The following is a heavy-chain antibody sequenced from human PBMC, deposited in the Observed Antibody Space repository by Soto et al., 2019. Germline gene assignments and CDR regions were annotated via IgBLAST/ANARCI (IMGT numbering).Heavy chain of an antibody. CDR3: ARDIVVVVAALGGIDY. CDR2: IWYDGSNK. CDR1: GFTFSSYG. D-gene: IGHD2-15*01. Sequence: GGSLRLSCAASGFTFSSYGMHWVRQAPGKGLEWVAVIWYDGSNKYYADSVKGRFTISRDNSKNTLYLQMNSLRAEDTAVYYCARDIVVVVAALGGIDYWGQGTLVTVSS. J-gene: IGHJ4*02. V-gene: IGHV3-33*01.